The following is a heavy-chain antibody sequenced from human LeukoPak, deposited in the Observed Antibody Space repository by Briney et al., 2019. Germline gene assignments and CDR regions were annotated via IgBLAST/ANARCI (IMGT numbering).Heavy chain of an antibody. J-gene: IGHJ4*02. Sequence: SQTLSLTCTVSGGSISSGSYYWSWIRQPAGKGLEWIGRIYTSGSTNYNPSLKSRVTISVDTSKYQFSLKLSSVTAADTAVYYCARDDPLGYWGQGTLVTVSS. CDR3: ARDDPLGY. CDR2: IYTSGST. CDR1: GGSISSGSYY. V-gene: IGHV4-61*02.